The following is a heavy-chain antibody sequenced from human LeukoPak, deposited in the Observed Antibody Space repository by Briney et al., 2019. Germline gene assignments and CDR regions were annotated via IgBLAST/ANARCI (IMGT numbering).Heavy chain of an antibody. CDR1: GFTFSDYY. J-gene: IGHJ4*02. Sequence: PGGSRRLSCAASGFTFSDYYMSWIRQAPGKGREWLSYISSSGSTIYYADSVKGLFTISRDNDKNSLYLQMNSLRAEDTAVYYCARDDSWTGTTANFDYWGQGTLVTVSS. CDR2: ISSSGSTI. CDR3: ARDDSWTGTTANFDY. D-gene: IGHD3/OR15-3a*01. V-gene: IGHV3-11*01.